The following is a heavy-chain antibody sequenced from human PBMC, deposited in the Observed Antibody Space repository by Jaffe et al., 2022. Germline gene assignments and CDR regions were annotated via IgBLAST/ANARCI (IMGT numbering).Heavy chain of an antibody. D-gene: IGHD3-3*01. CDR3: ARVGDGDYFDY. CDR2: IYYSGST. V-gene: IGHV4-59*01. Sequence: QVQLQESGPGLVKPSETLSLTCTVSGGSISSYYWSWIRQPPGKGLEWIGYIYYSGSTNYNPSLKSRVTISVDTSKNQFSLKLSSVTAADTAVYYCARVGDGDYFDYWGQGTLVTVSS. J-gene: IGHJ4*02. CDR1: GGSISSYY.